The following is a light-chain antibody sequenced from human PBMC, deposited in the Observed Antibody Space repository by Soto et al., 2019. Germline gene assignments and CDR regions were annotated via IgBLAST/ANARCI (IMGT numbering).Light chain of an antibody. CDR3: LQDYSYPRT. Sequence: AIQMTQSPSSLSASVGDRVTITCRASQGVRNELAWYQQRPGRDPNLLIYAFSNLQTGVPPRFRGSGSGTDFTLTINSLQPEDCATYYCLQDYSYPRTFGQGTKVEV. CDR1: QGVRNE. CDR2: AFS. V-gene: IGKV1-6*01. J-gene: IGKJ1*01.